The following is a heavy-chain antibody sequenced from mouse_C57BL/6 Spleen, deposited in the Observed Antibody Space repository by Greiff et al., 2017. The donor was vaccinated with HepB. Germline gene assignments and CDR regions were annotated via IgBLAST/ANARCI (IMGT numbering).Heavy chain of an antibody. CDR3: AREGDSSGSWFAY. D-gene: IGHD3-2*02. J-gene: IGHJ3*01. CDR2: IDPSDSYT. V-gene: IGHV1-50*01. Sequence: VQLQQSGAELVKPGASVKLSCKASGYTFTSYWMQWVKQRPGQGLEWIGEIDPSDSYTNYNQKFKGKATLTVDTSSSTAYMQLSSLTSEDSAVYYCAREGDSSGSWFAYWGQGTLVTVSA. CDR1: GYTFTSYW.